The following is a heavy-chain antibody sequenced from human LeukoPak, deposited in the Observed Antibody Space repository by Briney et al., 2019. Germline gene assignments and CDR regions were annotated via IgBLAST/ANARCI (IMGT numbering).Heavy chain of an antibody. CDR2: INHSGST. CDR1: GGSFSNYY. D-gene: IGHD3-16*01. V-gene: IGHV4-34*01. Sequence: SETLSLTCAVYGGSFSNYYWSWIRQPPGKGLEWIGEINHSGSTNYNPSLKSRVTISVETSKNQFSLKLSSVTAADTAVYYCGRGGGGAWPRTFANGGKETWVTVP. J-gene: IGHJ4*02. CDR3: GRGGGGAWPRTFAN.